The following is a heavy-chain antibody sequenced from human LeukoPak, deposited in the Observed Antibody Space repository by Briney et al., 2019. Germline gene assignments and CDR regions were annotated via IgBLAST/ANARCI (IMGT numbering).Heavy chain of an antibody. Sequence: GGSLRLSCAAAGLTFSNYGMHWVRQAPGKGLQWVANIKQDGSEKYYVDSVKGRFTISRDNAKNSLYLQMNSLRAEDTAVYYCASTGRNKYYDFWSGYSSYFDYWGQGTLVTVSS. CDR1: GLTFSNYG. D-gene: IGHD3-3*01. CDR3: ASTGRNKYYDFWSGYSSYFDY. V-gene: IGHV3-7*01. J-gene: IGHJ4*02. CDR2: IKQDGSEK.